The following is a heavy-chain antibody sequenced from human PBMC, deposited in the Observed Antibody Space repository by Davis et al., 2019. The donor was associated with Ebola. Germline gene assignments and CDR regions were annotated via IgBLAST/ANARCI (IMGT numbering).Heavy chain of an antibody. V-gene: IGHV4-59*08. CDR1: GGSIWNSY. CDR2: VSYSGTT. CDR3: AKLGQGQRSDS. Sequence: SETLSLTCTVSGGSIWNSYWTWIRLSPGNGLQWIGYVSYSGTTSSNPSLNSRVTISVDTSKNRFFLKLTSVTAADTAGYYCAKLGQGQRSDSWGQGTLVTVSS. D-gene: IGHD6-25*01. J-gene: IGHJ4*02.